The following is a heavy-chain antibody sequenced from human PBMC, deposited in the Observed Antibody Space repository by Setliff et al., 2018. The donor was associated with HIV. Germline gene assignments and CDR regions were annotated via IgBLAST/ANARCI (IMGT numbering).Heavy chain of an antibody. V-gene: IGHV5-51*01. CDR1: GYSFVDFW. CDR2: IYPGDSDS. Sequence: LGESLKISCHLSGYSFVDFWIGWVRQMPGKGLEWVGFIYPGDSDSRYSPSFRGQVTISADKSTTTAYLDWASLKASDTAMYYCVRYIGAAAGYIDHWGQGTPVTVSS. J-gene: IGHJ4*02. D-gene: IGHD6-25*01. CDR3: VRYIGAAAGYIDH.